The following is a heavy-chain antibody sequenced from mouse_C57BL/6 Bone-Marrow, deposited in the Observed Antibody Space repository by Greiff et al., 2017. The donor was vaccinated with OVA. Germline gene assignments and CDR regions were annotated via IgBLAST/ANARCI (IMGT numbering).Heavy chain of an antibody. Sequence: QVQLQQPGAELVKPGASVKMSCKASGYTFTSYWITWVKQRPGQGLEWIGDIYPGSGSTNYNEKFKSKAILTVDTSSSTAYMQLSSLTSEDSAVYYCARKEDYYGSRTWYFDVWGTGTTVTVSS. CDR1: GYTFTSYW. CDR3: ARKEDYYGSRTWYFDV. CDR2: IYPGSGST. D-gene: IGHD1-1*01. J-gene: IGHJ1*03. V-gene: IGHV1-55*01.